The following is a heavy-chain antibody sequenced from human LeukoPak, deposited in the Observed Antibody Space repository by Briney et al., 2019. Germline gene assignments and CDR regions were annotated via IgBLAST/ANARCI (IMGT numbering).Heavy chain of an antibody. Sequence: LSGGSLRLSCAASGFTLSDSAIHWVRQASGKGLEWVGLIDRPAKSYATAYGASVGGRFTISRDDSKNTAYLQMDSLKTEDTALYYCTRGRGTYNWLDPWGQGTLVTVSS. J-gene: IGHJ5*02. CDR1: GFTLSDSA. V-gene: IGHV3-73*01. CDR3: TRGRGTYNWLDP. CDR2: IDRPAKSYAT. D-gene: IGHD1-26*01.